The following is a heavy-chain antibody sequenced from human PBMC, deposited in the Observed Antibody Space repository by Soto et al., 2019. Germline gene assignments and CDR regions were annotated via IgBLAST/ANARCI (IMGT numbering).Heavy chain of an antibody. J-gene: IGHJ3*02. CDR3: ARHTLGTYAFDI. CDR1: GFTFSSYS. Sequence: EVQLVESGGGLVKPGGSLRLSCAASGFTFSSYSMNWVRQAPGKGLEWVSSISSSSSYIYYADSVKGRFTISRDNAKNSLYLQMNSLRAEDTAVYYCARHTLGTYAFDIWGQGTMVTVSS. D-gene: IGHD1-1*01. V-gene: IGHV3-21*01. CDR2: ISSSSSYI.